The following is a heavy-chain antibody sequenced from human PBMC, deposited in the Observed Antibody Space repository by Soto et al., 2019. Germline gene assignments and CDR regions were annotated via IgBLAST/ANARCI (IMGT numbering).Heavy chain of an antibody. D-gene: IGHD6-13*01. CDR1: GVSISITSYC. CDR3: TRRRNGSSLRDY. Sequence: SETLSLTFTVSGVSISITSYCWGLIRQPPGKALEWMGNIYYTGNNSYKPSIQGRVTISVDTYKSKFSLKLSYVTEADKDVYYCTRRRNGSSLRDYWGQGSLVTVSS. CDR2: IYYTGNN. J-gene: IGHJ4*02. V-gene: IGHV4-39*01.